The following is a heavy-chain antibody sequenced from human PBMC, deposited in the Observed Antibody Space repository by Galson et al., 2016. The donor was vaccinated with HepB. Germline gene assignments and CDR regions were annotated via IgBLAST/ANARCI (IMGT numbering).Heavy chain of an antibody. V-gene: IGHV3-9*01. CDR2: TSWNSGGI. CDR3: ARGRGSNWRDAFDI. Sequence: SLRLSCAASGFTFDDYAMHWVRQAPGKGLEWVSGTSWNSGGIGYADSVKGRFTISRDNDKNSLHLQMNILRAEDTALYYCARGRGSNWRDAFDIWGQGTMVTVSS. CDR1: GFTFDDYA. J-gene: IGHJ3*02. D-gene: IGHD6-13*01.